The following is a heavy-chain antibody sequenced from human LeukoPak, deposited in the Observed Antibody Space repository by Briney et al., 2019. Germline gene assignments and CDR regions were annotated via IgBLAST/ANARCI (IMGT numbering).Heavy chain of an antibody. J-gene: IGHJ5*02. CDR3: ARGRYCSDNSCYGNRFDP. V-gene: IGHV4-39*01. CDR2: VYYSGST. D-gene: IGHD2-2*01. Sequence: PSETLSLTCTVSGGSISSSTYYWCWIRQPPGKGLEWIGSVYYSGSTYYNPSLKSRVSISVDTSKNQFSLNVFSVTAADTAVYYCARGRYCSDNSCYGNRFDPWGQGTLVTVSS. CDR1: GGSISSSTYY.